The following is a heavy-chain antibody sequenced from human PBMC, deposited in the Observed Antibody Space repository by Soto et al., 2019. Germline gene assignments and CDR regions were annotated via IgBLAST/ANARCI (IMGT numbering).Heavy chain of an antibody. CDR3: ARNMDYYYGRGSGNGHGV. CDR1: GYTFTAYY. Sequence: QVQLVQSGAEVKEPGDSVRVSCEASGYTFTAYYIHWVRRAPGQGLEWMGWINPKFGDTTYAQDFRGRDSMTRDMSISTVYMELSRLTSDDTAIYYCARNMDYYYGRGSGNGHGVWGQGTTVTVFS. CDR2: INPKFGDT. D-gene: IGHD3-10*02. J-gene: IGHJ6*02. V-gene: IGHV1-2*02.